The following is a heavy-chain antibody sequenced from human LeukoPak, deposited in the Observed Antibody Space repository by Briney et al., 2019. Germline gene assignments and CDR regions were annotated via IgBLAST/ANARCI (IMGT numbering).Heavy chain of an antibody. CDR2: IYYSGST. CDR1: GGSISSGGYY. J-gene: IGHJ4*02. CDR3: ARWVSYCSGGSCYSGDY. V-gene: IGHV4-31*03. Sequence: SETLSLTCTVSGGSISSGGYYWSWIRQHPGKGLEWIGYIYYSGSTYYNPSLKSRVTISVDTSKNQFPLKLSSVTAADTAVYYCARWVSYCSGGSCYSGDYWGQGTLVTVSS. D-gene: IGHD2-15*01.